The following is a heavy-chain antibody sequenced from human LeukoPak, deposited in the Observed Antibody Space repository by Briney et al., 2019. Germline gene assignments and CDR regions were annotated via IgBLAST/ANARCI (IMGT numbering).Heavy chain of an antibody. V-gene: IGHV1-24*01. D-gene: IGHD6-19*01. J-gene: IGHJ4*02. CDR2: FDAENGET. CDR3: ATLHSSGSSFDY. CDR1: GYTLTELS. Sequence: ASVRVSCKVSGYTLTELSIHWGGQTPGKGGEGRGGFDAENGETIYAQKFQGRVNMTEDTSTDTAYMELSTLRSEDTAVYYYATLHSSGSSFDYWGQGTLVTVSS.